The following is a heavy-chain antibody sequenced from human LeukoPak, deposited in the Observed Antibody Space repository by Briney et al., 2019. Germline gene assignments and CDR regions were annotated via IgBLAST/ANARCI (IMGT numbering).Heavy chain of an antibody. Sequence: PGGSLRLSCAASGFTFGDHYMDWVRQAPGKGLEWVGRIRNKANSYTTEYAASVKGRFTISRDDSKNSLCLQMNSLKTEDTAVYYCARVRYYLDYWGQGTLVTVSS. CDR2: IRNKANSYTT. CDR3: ARVRYYLDY. V-gene: IGHV3-72*01. D-gene: IGHD3-9*01. CDR1: GFTFGDHY. J-gene: IGHJ4*02.